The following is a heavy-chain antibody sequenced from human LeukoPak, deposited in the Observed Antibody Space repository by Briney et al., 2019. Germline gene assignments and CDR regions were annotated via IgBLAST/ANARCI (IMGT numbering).Heavy chain of an antibody. CDR1: GFTFSSYG. J-gene: IGHJ4*02. Sequence: PGRSLSLSCAASGFTFSSYGMHWVRQAPGKGLEWVAVISYDGSNKYYADSVKGRFTISRDNSKNTLYLQMNSLRAEDTAVYYCARGPYCTNGVCSDYWGQGTLVTVSS. V-gene: IGHV3-30*03. D-gene: IGHD2-8*01. CDR2: ISYDGSNK. CDR3: ARGPYCTNGVCSDY.